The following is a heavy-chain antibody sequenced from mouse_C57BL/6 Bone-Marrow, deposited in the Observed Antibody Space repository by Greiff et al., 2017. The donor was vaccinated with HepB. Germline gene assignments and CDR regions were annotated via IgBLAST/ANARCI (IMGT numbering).Heavy chain of an antibody. Sequence: DVQLVESGGGLVQPGGSLKLSCAASGFTFSDYGMAWVRQAPRKGPEWVAFISNLAYSIYYADTVTGRFTISRENAKNTLYLDMSSLRSEDTAMYYCARRGGNNWYFDVWGTGTTVTVSS. CDR3: ARRGGNNWYFDV. CDR1: GFTFSDYG. V-gene: IGHV5-15*04. J-gene: IGHJ1*03. D-gene: IGHD2-1*01. CDR2: ISNLAYSI.